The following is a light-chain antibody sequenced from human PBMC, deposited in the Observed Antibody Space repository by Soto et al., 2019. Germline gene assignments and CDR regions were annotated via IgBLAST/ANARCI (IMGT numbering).Light chain of an antibody. CDR2: GAT. J-gene: IGKJ1*01. CDR3: QQSET. V-gene: IGKV3-20*01. CDR1: QSVSSSY. Sequence: IVLTQSPGTLSLSPGERATLSCRASQSVSSSYLAWYQQKPGQAPRLLIYGATSRATGIPDRFGGSGSGTDFTLTISRLEPEDFAVYYCQQSETFGQGTKVEIK.